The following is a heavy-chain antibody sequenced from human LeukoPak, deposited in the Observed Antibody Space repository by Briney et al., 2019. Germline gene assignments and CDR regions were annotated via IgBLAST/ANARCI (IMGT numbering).Heavy chain of an antibody. D-gene: IGHD2-21*01. CDR1: GFTFSSYG. J-gene: IGHJ4*02. Sequence: GGSLRLSCAASGFTFSSYGMSWVRQAPGKGLEWVSAISGSGGSTYYADSVKGRFTISRDNSKNTLYLQMNSLRAEDTAVYYCARTQPFETGDGYFDYWGQGTLVTVSS. CDR2: ISGSGGST. V-gene: IGHV3-23*01. CDR3: ARTQPFETGDGYFDY.